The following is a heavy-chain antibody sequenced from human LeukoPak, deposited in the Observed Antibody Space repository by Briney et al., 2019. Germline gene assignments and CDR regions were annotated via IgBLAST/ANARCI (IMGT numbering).Heavy chain of an antibody. V-gene: IGHV4-34*01. Sequence: PSETLSLTCAVYGGSFSGYYWSWIRQPPGKGLEWIGEINHSGSTNYNPSLKSRVTISVDTSKNQFSLKLSSVTAADTAVYYCARADIVVVPAAHKVGFDYWGQGTLVIVSS. CDR1: GGSFSGYY. CDR2: INHSGST. J-gene: IGHJ4*02. D-gene: IGHD2-2*01. CDR3: ARADIVVVPAAHKVGFDY.